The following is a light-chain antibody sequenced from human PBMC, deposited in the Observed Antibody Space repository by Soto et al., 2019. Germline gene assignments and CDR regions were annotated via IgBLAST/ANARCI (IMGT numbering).Light chain of an antibody. CDR3: QSYDSSLGGNYV. Sequence: QSVLSQPPSVSGAPGQRVTISCTGSSSNIGAGYDAHWFQQVPGTAPKLLIYGSTNRPSGVPDRFSGSKSGTSASLAITGLQAEDEADYYCQSYDSSLGGNYVFATGTKVTV. CDR1: SSNIGAGYD. J-gene: IGLJ1*01. V-gene: IGLV1-40*01. CDR2: GST.